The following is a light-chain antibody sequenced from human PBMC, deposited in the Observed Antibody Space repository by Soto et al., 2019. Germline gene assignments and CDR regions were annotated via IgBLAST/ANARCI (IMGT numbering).Light chain of an antibody. CDR1: QSVSSN. CDR2: GAS. J-gene: IGKJ3*01. V-gene: IGKV3-15*01. Sequence: EIVMTQSPATLSVSPGERATLSCRASQSVSSNLAWYQQKPGQAPRLLIYGASTRATGIPARFSGSGSGTEFTLTISSLQSEDFAVYYCQQYSNWPTFGPGTKVDI. CDR3: QQYSNWPT.